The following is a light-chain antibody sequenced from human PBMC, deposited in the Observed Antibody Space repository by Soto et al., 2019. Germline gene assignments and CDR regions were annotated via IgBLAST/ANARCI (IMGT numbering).Light chain of an antibody. V-gene: IGLV1-40*01. J-gene: IGLJ2*01. Sequence: QLVLTQPPSVSGAPGQRVTISCTGSSSNIGAGYDVHWYQQLPGTAPKLLIYGNSNRPSGVPDRFSGSKSGTSASLAITGLRAEGEADYYCQSFDGSLSGYVVFGGGTKLTVL. CDR1: SSNIGAGYD. CDR3: QSFDGSLSGYVV. CDR2: GNS.